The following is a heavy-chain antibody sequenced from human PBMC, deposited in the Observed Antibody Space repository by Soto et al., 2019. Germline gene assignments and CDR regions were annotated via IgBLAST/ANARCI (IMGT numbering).Heavy chain of an antibody. V-gene: IGHV4-59*08. D-gene: IGHD3-22*01. J-gene: IGHJ4*02. CDR3: ARLGGYYQAFDQ. Sequence: SETLSLTCTFSGFSMNTYYWGWFRQPPGKGLEWIGYIYYSGTTTYSPSLKSRVTIAVDTSKNQFSLKLNSVTAADTAVYYCARLGGYYQAFDQWGQGSLVTVS. CDR2: IYYSGTT. CDR1: GFSMNTYY.